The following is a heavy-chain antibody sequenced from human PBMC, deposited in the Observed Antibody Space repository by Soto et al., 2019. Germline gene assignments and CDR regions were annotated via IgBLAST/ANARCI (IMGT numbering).Heavy chain of an antibody. Sequence: PSETLSLTCAVYGGSFSGYYWSWIRQPPGKGLEWIGEINHSGSTNYNPSLKSRVTISVDTSKNQFSLKLSSVTAADTAVYYCARGQPLLRVLEWSQYYYYYGMDVWGQGTTVTGSS. J-gene: IGHJ6*02. CDR1: GGSFSGYY. D-gene: IGHD3-3*01. V-gene: IGHV4-34*01. CDR3: ARGQPLLRVLEWSQYYYYYGMDV. CDR2: INHSGST.